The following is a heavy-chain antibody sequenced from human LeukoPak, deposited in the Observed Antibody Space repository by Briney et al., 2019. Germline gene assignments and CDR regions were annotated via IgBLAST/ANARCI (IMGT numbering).Heavy chain of an antibody. D-gene: IGHD6-19*01. Sequence: SETLSLTCTVSGGSVSSGSYYWSWIRQPPGKGLEWIGYIYYSGSTNYNPSLKSRVTISLDTSKNQFSLKLSSVTAADTAVYYCARGSGWYIKKFDYWGQGTLVTVSS. V-gene: IGHV4-61*01. J-gene: IGHJ4*02. CDR1: GGSVSSGSYY. CDR2: IYYSGST. CDR3: ARGSGWYIKKFDY.